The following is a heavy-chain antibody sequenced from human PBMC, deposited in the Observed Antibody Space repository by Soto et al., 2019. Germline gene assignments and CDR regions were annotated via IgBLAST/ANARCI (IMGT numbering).Heavy chain of an antibody. CDR1: GGSISSGDYY. Sequence: QVQLQESGPGLVKPSQTLSLTCTISGGSISSGDYYWSWIRHPPGKGLEWIGSIYYSGRTNYNPSLKSRLNISLDTSTNQCSLKLVTATAADTAVYYCARMGLHLVELSRNCFDPWGQGTLVTVSS. CDR2: IYYSGRT. V-gene: IGHV4-31*03. D-gene: IGHD3-16*02. J-gene: IGHJ5*02. CDR3: ARMGLHLVELSRNCFDP.